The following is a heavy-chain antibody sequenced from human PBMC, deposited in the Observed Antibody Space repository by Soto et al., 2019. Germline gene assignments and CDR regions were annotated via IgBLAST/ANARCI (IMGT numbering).Heavy chain of an antibody. CDR1: GFIFSGYY. D-gene: IGHD1-1*01. CDR2: ISSTSRHT. CDR3: ARAASTSGSRYFDS. V-gene: IGHV3-11*06. Sequence: GGSLRLSCAASGFIFSGYYMSWVRQAPGKGLEWISCISSTSRHTDYAHSVKGRFIISRDNANNSVDLQMNSLGAEDTAVYFCARAASTSGSRYFDSWGQGILVTVSS. J-gene: IGHJ4*02.